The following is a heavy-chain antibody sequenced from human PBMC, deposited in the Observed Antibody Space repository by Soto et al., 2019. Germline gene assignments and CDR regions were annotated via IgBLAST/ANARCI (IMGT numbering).Heavy chain of an antibody. V-gene: IGHV4-61*03. D-gene: IGHD3-3*01. Sequence: SETLSLTCTVSGGSVSSGSYYWSWIRQPPGKGLEWIGYIYYSGSTNYNPSLKSRATISVDTSKNHLYLKLSSVTAADTAVYYCARGRGDFWSGYSSGSGMDVWGQGTTVT. CDR2: IYYSGST. CDR3: ARGRGDFWSGYSSGSGMDV. CDR1: GGSVSSGSYY. J-gene: IGHJ6*02.